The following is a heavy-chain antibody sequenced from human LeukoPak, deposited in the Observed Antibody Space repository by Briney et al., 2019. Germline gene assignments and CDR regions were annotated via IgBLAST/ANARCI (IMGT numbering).Heavy chain of an antibody. CDR1: GVSISSYY. D-gene: IGHD3-10*01. CDR2: IRTSGST. CDR3: ARSGTTMVRGVMSFDY. J-gene: IGHJ4*02. V-gene: IGHV4-4*07. Sequence: PSETLSLTCNVSGVSISSYYWSWIRQPAGKGLEWIGRIRTSGSTNYNPSLKSRVTISVDTSKNQFSLKLSSVTAADTAVYYCARSGTTMVRGVMSFDYWGQGTLVTVSS.